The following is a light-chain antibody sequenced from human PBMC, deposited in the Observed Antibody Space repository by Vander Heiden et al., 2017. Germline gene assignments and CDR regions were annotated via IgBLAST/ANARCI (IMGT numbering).Light chain of an antibody. CDR2: GAS. CDR3: QQYGSSQFT. J-gene: IGKJ3*01. Sequence: EIVLTQSPGTLSLSPGERATLSCSASQSVSSSYLAWYQQKAGQAPRLLIYGASSRATGIPDRFSGSGSGTDFTLTISRLEPEDFAVYYCQQYGSSQFTFGPGTKVDIK. CDR1: QSVSSSY. V-gene: IGKV3-20*01.